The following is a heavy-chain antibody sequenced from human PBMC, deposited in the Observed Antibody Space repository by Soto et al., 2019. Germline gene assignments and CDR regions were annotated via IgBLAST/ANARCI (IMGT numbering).Heavy chain of an antibody. D-gene: IGHD3-22*01. V-gene: IGHV4-61*08. CDR2: IYYSGST. CDR3: ARGYDSSGYPDY. Sequence: QVQLQESGPGLVKPSQTLSLTCTVSGGSISSGGYYWSWIRQPPGKGLEWIGYIYYSGSTNYNPSLKSRVTISVDTSKNQFSLKLSSVTAADTAVYYCARGYDSSGYPDYWGQGTLVTVSS. J-gene: IGHJ4*02. CDR1: GGSISSGGYY.